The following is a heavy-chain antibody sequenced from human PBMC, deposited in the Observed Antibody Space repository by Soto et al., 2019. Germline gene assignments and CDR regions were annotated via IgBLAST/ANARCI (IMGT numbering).Heavy chain of an antibody. J-gene: IGHJ6*02. CDR3: ARMIDYYDSSGMGYYYGKDV. Sequence: QVQLVQSGAEMKKPGSSVKVSCKASGGTFSSYAISWVRQAPGQGLEWMGGIIPIFGTANYAQKFQGRVTITADEATSTAYMELISLRSEDTAVYYCARMIDYYDSSGMGYYYGKDVWRQGTTITVSS. D-gene: IGHD3-22*01. CDR1: GGTFSSYA. CDR2: IIPIFGTA. V-gene: IGHV1-69*01.